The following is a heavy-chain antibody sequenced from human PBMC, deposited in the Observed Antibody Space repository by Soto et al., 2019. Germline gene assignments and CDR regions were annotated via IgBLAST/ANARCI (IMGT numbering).Heavy chain of an antibody. CDR3: ASVLFKILSLTRPHPLPGMDG. Sequence: SQTLSLTCAVSGASVSSNSATWNWIRQSPSRGLEWLGRTYYKYKWYNDYAVSVKSRITINADTSRNQFSLHLNSVTPEDTAVYYCASVLFKILSLTRPHPLPGMDGCGQGPTVTV. V-gene: IGHV6-1*01. CDR2: TYYKYKWYN. D-gene: IGHD3-3*01. J-gene: IGHJ6*02. CDR1: GASVSSNSAT.